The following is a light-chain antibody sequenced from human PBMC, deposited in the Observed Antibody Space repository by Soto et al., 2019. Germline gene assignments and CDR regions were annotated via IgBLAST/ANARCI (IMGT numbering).Light chain of an antibody. J-gene: IGLJ3*02. CDR1: SSDVGTYNY. Sequence: QSALTQPRSVSGSPGQSVTISCTGTSSDVGTYNYVSWYQQHPGKAPKLVIYDVTKRPSGVPDRFSGSKSGNTASLTISGLQAEDEADYYCCSYAGPSLWVFGGGTKLTVL. V-gene: IGLV2-11*01. CDR3: CSYAGPSLWV. CDR2: DVT.